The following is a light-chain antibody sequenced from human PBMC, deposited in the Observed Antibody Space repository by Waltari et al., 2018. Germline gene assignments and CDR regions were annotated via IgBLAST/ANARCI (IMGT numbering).Light chain of an antibody. V-gene: IGLV2-14*01. J-gene: IGLJ2*01. CDR1: SRDVGGYNY. CDR3: SSYTSSSTL. Sequence: QSAMTQPASVSGSPGQSITISCTGTSRDVGGYNYVPWYQQHPGKAPKLMIYEVSNRPSGVSNRFSGSKSGNTASLTISGLQAEDEADYYCSSYTSSSTLFGGGTKLTVL. CDR2: EVS.